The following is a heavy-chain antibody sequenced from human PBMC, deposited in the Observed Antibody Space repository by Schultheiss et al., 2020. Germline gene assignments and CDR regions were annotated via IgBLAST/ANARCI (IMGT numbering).Heavy chain of an antibody. CDR1: GFTFSSYS. V-gene: IGHV3-49*03. CDR3: TRDLESFDY. J-gene: IGHJ4*02. CDR2: IRSKAYGGTT. Sequence: GGSLRLSCAASGFTFSSYSMSWFRQAPGKGLEWVGFIRSKAYGGTTEYAASVKGRFTISRDDSKSIAYLQMNSLKTEDTAVYYCTRDLESFDYWGQGTLVTVSS.